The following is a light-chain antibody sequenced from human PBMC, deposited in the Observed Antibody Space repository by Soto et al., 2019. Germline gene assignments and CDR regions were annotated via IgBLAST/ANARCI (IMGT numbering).Light chain of an antibody. V-gene: IGKV1-12*01. Sequence: DIQMTQSPSSVSASVGPRDNITCRVRQGISTNLAWYQQKPGKAPKFLIYAASSLQSGVPPRFSGSGSGTDFTLTISSLHPEDFAIYYCLQAYRAPLSFGQGTRLEIK. CDR2: AAS. J-gene: IGKJ5*01. CDR3: LQAYRAPLS. CDR1: QGISTN.